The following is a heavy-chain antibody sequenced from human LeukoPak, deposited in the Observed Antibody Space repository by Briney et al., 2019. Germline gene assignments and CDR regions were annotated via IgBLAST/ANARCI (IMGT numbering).Heavy chain of an antibody. CDR2: IKEDESEK. Sequence: GGSLRLSCAASGFTFSDYYMSWVRQAPGKGLEWVANIKEDESEKYYVDSVKGRFTISRDNAQNSLNLQMNSLRPEDTAMYYCARVRTTGSYYGMDVWGQGTTVTVSS. CDR1: GFTFSDYY. CDR3: ARVRTTGSYYGMDV. V-gene: IGHV3-7*01. D-gene: IGHD3-10*01. J-gene: IGHJ6*02.